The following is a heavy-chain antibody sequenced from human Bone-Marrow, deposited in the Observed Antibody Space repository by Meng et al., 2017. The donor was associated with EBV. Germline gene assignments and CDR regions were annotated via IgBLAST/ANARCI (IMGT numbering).Heavy chain of an antibody. D-gene: IGHD3-10*01. Sequence: RLQEAGPGPVQPSETLSLPCPFVGVSVTSGTYHWSWIRQSPGKGLEWIGYIYDTGTTIYNPSLKSRVSIFLETSKNLFSLKLNSVTTADTAVYYCAKSRSSTPGVVDYWGQGTLVTVSS. CDR3: AKSRSSTPGVVDY. V-gene: IGHV4-61*01. CDR2: IYDTGTT. CDR1: GVSVTSGTYH. J-gene: IGHJ4*02.